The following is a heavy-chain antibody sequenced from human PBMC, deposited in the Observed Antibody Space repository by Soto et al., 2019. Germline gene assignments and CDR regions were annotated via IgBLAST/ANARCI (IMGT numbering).Heavy chain of an antibody. CDR3: ARGCTNGVCYYFDY. CDR1: GYTFTCYG. Sequence: GASVKVSCKASGYTFTCYGISWVLQATGQGLEWMGWISAYNGNTNYAQKLQGRVTMTTDTSTSTAYMELRSLRSDDTAVYYCARGCTNGVCYYFDYWGQGTLVTVSS. J-gene: IGHJ4*02. V-gene: IGHV1-18*01. CDR2: ISAYNGNT. D-gene: IGHD2-8*01.